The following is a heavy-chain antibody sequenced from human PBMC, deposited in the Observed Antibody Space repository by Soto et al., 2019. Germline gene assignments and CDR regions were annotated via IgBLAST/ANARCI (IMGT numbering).Heavy chain of an antibody. D-gene: IGHD6-13*01. CDR2: ISTDNGKT. Sequence: QVQLVQSGAEVKKPGASVKVSCQASGYTFTNYGISWVRKAPGQGLEWMGWISTDNGKTHSARKLQGRVTMTTDTSTSTAYMEVRSLRSDDTAMYYCAREGVGGAAAGISYYHHGLDVWGQGTTVTVSS. CDR3: AREGVGGAAAGISYYHHGLDV. V-gene: IGHV1-18*01. CDR1: GYTFTNYG. J-gene: IGHJ6*02.